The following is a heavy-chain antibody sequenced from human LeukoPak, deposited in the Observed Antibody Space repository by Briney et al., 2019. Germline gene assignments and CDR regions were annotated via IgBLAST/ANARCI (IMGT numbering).Heavy chain of an antibody. V-gene: IGHV3-43D*03. CDR1: GFTFGEYG. Sequence: PGGSLRLSCVGSGFTFGEYGMHWVRQVPGKGLEWVSHITWDGGSTYYAGSVKGRFTISRDNAKNSLYLQMNSLRAEDTAVYYCARDKVVGATHLDYWGQGTLVIVSS. J-gene: IGHJ4*02. CDR3: ARDKVVGATHLDY. CDR2: ITWDGGST. D-gene: IGHD2-15*01.